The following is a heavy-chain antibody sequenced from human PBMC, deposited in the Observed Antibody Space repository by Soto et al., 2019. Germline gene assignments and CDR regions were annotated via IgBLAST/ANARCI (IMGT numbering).Heavy chain of an antibody. J-gene: IGHJ6*03. CDR3: ARGGDYGPLSPLGYYYYYYYMDV. Sequence: PSETLSLTCAVYGGSFSGYYWNWIRQPPGKGLEWIGEINHSGSTNYNPSLKSRVTISVDTSKNQFSLKLSSVTAADTAVYYCARGGDYGPLSPLGYYYYYYYMDVWGKGTTVTVSS. CDR2: INHSGST. CDR1: GGSFSGYY. V-gene: IGHV4-34*01. D-gene: IGHD4-17*01.